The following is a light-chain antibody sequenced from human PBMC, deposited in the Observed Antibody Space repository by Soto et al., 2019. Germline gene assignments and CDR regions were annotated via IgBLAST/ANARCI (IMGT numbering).Light chain of an antibody. CDR1: QDISTY. V-gene: IGKV1-33*01. J-gene: IGKJ4*01. CDR3: QQYQNLPLT. Sequence: DIHLTQSPSSLSASVGDRVTVTWQASQDISTYLNWYQHKPGKAPKLLIYDASNLEAGVPSRFSGSGSGTDFAFTISSLQPEDFATYFCQQYQNLPLTFGGGTKVDIK. CDR2: DAS.